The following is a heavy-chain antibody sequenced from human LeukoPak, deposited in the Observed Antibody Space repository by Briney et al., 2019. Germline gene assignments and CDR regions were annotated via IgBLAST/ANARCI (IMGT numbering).Heavy chain of an antibody. CDR2: IYPGDSDT. CDR1: GYSFTSYW. Sequence: GESLKISCKGSGYSFTSYWIGWVRQMPGKGLEWMGIIYPGDSDTRYSPSFQSQVTISADKSISTAYLQWSSLKASDTAMYYCARRLSSSTYYYDCSGYQFDIWGQGTMVTVSS. CDR3: ARRLSSSTYYYDCSGYQFDI. D-gene: IGHD3-22*01. V-gene: IGHV5-51*01. J-gene: IGHJ3*02.